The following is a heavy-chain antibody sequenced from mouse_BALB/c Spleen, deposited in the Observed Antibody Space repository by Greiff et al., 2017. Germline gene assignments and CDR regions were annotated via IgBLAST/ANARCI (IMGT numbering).Heavy chain of an antibody. J-gene: IGHJ3*01. Sequence: QVQLQQSGPGLVAPSQSLSITCTVSGFSLTSYGVHWVRQPPGKGLEWLGVIWAGGSTNYNSALMSRLSISKDNSKSQVFLKMNSLQTDDTAMYYCARDGYDVAWFAYWGQGTLVTVSA. CDR2: IWAGGST. CDR3: ARDGYDVAWFAY. CDR1: GFSLTSYG. D-gene: IGHD2-2*01. V-gene: IGHV2-9*02.